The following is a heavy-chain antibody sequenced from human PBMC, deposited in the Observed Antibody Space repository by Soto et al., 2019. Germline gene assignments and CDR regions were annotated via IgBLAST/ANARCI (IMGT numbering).Heavy chain of an antibody. CDR1: GGTFSSYT. V-gene: IGHV1-69*08. CDR3: ARDLFGDSSSWYGC. Sequence: QVQLVQSGAEVKKPGSSVKVSCKASGGTFSSYTISWVRQAPGQGLEWMGRIIPILGIANYAQKFQGRVTITRDKSTSTAYMELSSLRSEDTAVYYCARDLFGDSSSWYGCWGQGTLVTVSS. J-gene: IGHJ4*02. CDR2: IIPILGIA. D-gene: IGHD6-13*01.